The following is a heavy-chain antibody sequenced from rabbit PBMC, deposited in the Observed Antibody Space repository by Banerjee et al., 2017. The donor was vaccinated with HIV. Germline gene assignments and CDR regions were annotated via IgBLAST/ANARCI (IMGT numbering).Heavy chain of an antibody. CDR2: IDTGNSGST. D-gene: IGHD4-2*01. CDR3: ARDGDAGRVYGYYFNL. Sequence: QEQLEESGGDLVKPEGSLTLTCKASGFSFSSSYWICWVRQAPGKGLEWIACIDTGNSGSTYYASWAKGRFTISKTSSTTVTLQMTSLTAADTATYFCARDGDAGRVYGYYFNLWGPGTLVTVS. V-gene: IGHV1S45*01. CDR1: GFSFSSSYW. J-gene: IGHJ4*01.